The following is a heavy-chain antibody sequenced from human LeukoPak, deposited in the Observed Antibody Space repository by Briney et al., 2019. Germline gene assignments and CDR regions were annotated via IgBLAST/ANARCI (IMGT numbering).Heavy chain of an antibody. CDR1: GFTFSSYS. J-gene: IGHJ4*02. CDR2: ISSSSSYI. V-gene: IGHV3-21*04. D-gene: IGHD2-21*01. Sequence: GSLRLSCAASGFTFSSYSMNWVRQAPGKGLEWVSSISSSSSYIYYADSVKGRFTISRDNAKNSLYLQMNRLRAEDAAVYYCAKAPVTTCSGAYCYPFDFWGQGTRVIVST. CDR3: AKAPVTTCSGAYCYPFDF.